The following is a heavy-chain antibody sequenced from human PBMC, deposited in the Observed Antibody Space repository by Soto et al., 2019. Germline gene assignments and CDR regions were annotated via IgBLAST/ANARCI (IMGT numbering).Heavy chain of an antibody. D-gene: IGHD6-13*01. CDR3: ARETRSSSWHYDP. J-gene: IGHJ5*02. V-gene: IGHV1-69*13. CDR2: IISIFSTV. Sequence: AAKVSYNAPTGTFTSYSISLVLQAAGHALVWRGEIISIFSTVNYAQKFQGRVTITADVSTSTAYMELSRLRSEDTGVDYCARETRSSSWHYDPWGQETMVTVAS. CDR1: TGTFTSYS.